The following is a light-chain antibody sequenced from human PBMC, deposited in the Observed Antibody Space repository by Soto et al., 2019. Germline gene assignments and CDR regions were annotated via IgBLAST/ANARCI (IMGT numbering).Light chain of an antibody. J-gene: IGLJ1*01. CDR1: NSNVGSNT. Sequence: QSVLTQPPSASGTPGRRVTISCSGSNSNVGSNTVHWYQHLPGTAPKLLIYGNTQRPSAVPDRFSGSTSGTSASLAILWLRSEDESDYYCATWDDSMNGYVFGTGTKVTVL. V-gene: IGLV1-44*01. CDR2: GNT. CDR3: ATWDDSMNGYV.